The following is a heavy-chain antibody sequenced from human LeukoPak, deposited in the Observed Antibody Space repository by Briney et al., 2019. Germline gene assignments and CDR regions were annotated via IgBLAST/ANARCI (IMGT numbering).Heavy chain of an antibody. Sequence: GGSLRLSCVASGFTFSSLAMNWVRQAPGRGLEWVSSISSNSSYIQYAGSVKGRFTISRDNARNSLYLQMNNLRAEDTAVYYCASLPWLVRWIYYWGQGTLVTVSS. CDR3: ASLPWLVRWIYY. D-gene: IGHD6-19*01. J-gene: IGHJ4*02. CDR2: ISSNSSYI. V-gene: IGHV3-21*01. CDR1: GFTFSSLA.